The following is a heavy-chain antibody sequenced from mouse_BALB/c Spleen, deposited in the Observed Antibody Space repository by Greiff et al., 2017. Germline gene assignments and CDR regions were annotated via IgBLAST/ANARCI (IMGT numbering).Heavy chain of an antibody. V-gene: IGHV5-12-2*01. J-gene: IGHJ4*01. D-gene: IGHD2-12*01. CDR3: ARQENSDCAMDY. CDR1: GFTFSSYT. CDR2: ISNGGGST. Sequence: EVKLVESGGGLVQPGGSLKLSCAASGFTFSSYTMSWVRQTPEKRLEWVAYISNGGGSTYYPDTVKGRFTISRDNAKNTLYLQMSSLKSEDTAMYYCARQENSDCAMDYWGQGTSVTVSS.